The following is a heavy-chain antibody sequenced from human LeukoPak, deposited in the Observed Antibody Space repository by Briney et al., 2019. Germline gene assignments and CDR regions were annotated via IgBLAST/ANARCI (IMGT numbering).Heavy chain of an antibody. CDR3: AKDRWGWLAAAGGPYYFDW. J-gene: IGHJ4*02. V-gene: IGHV3-30-3*01. D-gene: IGHD6-13*01. Sequence: GGSLRLSCAASGFTFSSYAMHWVRQAPGKGLEWVAVISYDGSNKYYADSVKGRFTISRDNSKNTLYLQMNSLRAEDTAVYYCAKDRWGWLAAAGGPYYFDWWGQGTLVTVSS. CDR2: ISYDGSNK. CDR1: GFTFSSYA.